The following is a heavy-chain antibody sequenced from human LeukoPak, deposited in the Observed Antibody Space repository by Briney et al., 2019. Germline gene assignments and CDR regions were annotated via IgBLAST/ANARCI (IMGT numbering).Heavy chain of an antibody. V-gene: IGHV3-30*02. Sequence: GGSLRLSCAASGFTFGNYGMHWVRQAPGKGLEWVSFIWSDGNNRFYADSVKGRFTISRDNSKNMLYLQMDTLRAEDTALYYCAKDPGASVSGFYMDVWGKGTTVIVSS. CDR1: GFTFGNYG. D-gene: IGHD2-8*02. CDR2: IWSDGNNR. CDR3: AKDPGASVSGFYMDV. J-gene: IGHJ6*03.